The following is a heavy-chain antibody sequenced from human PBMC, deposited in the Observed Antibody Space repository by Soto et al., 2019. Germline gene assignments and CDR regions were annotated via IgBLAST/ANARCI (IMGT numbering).Heavy chain of an antibody. D-gene: IGHD3-10*01. CDR3: ARVLWFGELPY. CDR1: GYTFTRYD. V-gene: IGHV1-18*04. J-gene: IGHJ4*02. Sequence: GASVKVSCKASGYTFTRYDITWVRQAPGQGLEWMGWISAYNGNTNYAQKLQGRITMTTDTSTSTVYMELRSLRSDDTAVYYCARVLWFGELPYWGQGTLVTVSS. CDR2: ISAYNGNT.